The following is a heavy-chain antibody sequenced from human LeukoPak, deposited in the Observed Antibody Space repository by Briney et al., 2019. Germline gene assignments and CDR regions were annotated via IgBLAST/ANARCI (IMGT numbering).Heavy chain of an antibody. Sequence: SETLSLTCTVSGDSISNYYWRWIRQPAGKGLEWIGRIYTSGSTNYNPSLKSRVTMSVGTSKNQFSLKLSSVTAADTAVYYCARVSLVRGAPDYYFDYWGQGTLVTVSS. CDR2: IYTSGST. D-gene: IGHD3-10*01. V-gene: IGHV4-4*07. CDR3: ARVSLVRGAPDYYFDY. CDR1: GDSISNYY. J-gene: IGHJ4*02.